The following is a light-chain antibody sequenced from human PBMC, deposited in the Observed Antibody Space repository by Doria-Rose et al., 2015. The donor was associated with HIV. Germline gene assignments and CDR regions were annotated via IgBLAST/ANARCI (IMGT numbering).Light chain of an antibody. J-gene: IGKJ3*01. CDR2: WAS. Sequence: VLTQPPESLGMSLGERATLNCKSNQSLLYTSKNYLAWYQQKPGQPPKLLIYWASTRQSGVPARFSDSGSGTDFTLTISSLEAEGVAVYYCQQYHDTPSFGPGTTVDIK. CDR1: QSLLYTSKNY. V-gene: IGKV4-1*01. CDR3: QQYHDTPS.